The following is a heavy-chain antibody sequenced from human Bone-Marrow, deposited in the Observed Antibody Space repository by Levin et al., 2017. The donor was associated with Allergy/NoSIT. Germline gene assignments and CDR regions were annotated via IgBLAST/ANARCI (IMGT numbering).Heavy chain of an antibody. CDR3: ARDTWLRDQIGAFDT. Sequence: QTSETLSLTCAAAGFTFSTHGMHWVRQAPGKGLEWVALIWYDGSRDSYAESVKGRFTISRDNSKNTLYLQMNSLRDEDTAVYYCARDTWLRDQIGAFDTWGQGTMVTVST. J-gene: IGHJ3*02. V-gene: IGHV3-33*01. CDR2: IWYDGSRD. D-gene: IGHD5-24*01. CDR1: GFTFSTHG.